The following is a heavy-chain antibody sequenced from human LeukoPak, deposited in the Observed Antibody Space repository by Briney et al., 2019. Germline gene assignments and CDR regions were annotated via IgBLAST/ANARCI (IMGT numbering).Heavy chain of an antibody. J-gene: IGHJ5*02. CDR3: ARLTYDSSGHDWFDP. CDR2: IYPGDSDT. CDR1: GYGFTSYW. Sequence: GESLKISCKGSGYGFTSYWIGWVRQMPGKGLEWMGIIYPGDSDTRYSPSFQGQVTISADKSISTAYLQWSSLKASDTAMYYCARLTYDSSGHDWFDPWGQGTLVTVSS. V-gene: IGHV5-51*01. D-gene: IGHD3-22*01.